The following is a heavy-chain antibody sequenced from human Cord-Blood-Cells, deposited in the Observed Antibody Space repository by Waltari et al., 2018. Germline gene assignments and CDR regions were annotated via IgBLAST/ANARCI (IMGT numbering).Heavy chain of an antibody. D-gene: IGHD6-6*01. CDR3: ARGRGRPNSSSFDY. CDR1: GGSFSGYY. CDR2: INHSGST. Sequence: QVQLQQWGAGLLKPSETLSLTCAVYGGSFSGYYWSWIRPPPGKGLEWIGEINHSGSTNYNPSLKSRVTISVDTSKNQYSLKLSSVTAADTAVYYCARGRGRPNSSSFDYRGQGTLVTVSS. V-gene: IGHV4-34*01. J-gene: IGHJ4*02.